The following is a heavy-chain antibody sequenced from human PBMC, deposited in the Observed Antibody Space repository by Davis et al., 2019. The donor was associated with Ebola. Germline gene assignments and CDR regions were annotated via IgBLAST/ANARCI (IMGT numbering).Heavy chain of an antibody. J-gene: IGHJ4*02. V-gene: IGHV5-51*01. CDR2: IYPGDSDA. CDR1: GYTFNNFW. CDR3: ARARGDTLLWLAAFDF. Sequence: GESLKISCKGSGYTFNNFWIGWVRQMPGKGLEWMGIIYPGDSDARYSPSFQGQVTISADKSMSTAYLQWSSLKASDTAMYYCARARGDTLLWLAAFDFWGQGTLVTVSS. D-gene: IGHD5-18*01.